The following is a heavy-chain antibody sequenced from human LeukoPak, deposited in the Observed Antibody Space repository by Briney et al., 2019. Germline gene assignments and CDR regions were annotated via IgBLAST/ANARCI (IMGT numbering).Heavy chain of an antibody. V-gene: IGHV1-8*03. CDR2: MNPNSGNT. CDR1: GYTFTSYD. Sequence: ASVKVSCKASGYTFTSYDINWVRQATGQGLEWMGWMNPNSGNTGYAQKFQGRVTITRNTSISTAYMELSSLRSEDTAVYYCARAKRRLKQQLEYYFDYWGQGTLVTVSS. D-gene: IGHD6-13*01. CDR3: ARAKRRLKQQLEYYFDY. J-gene: IGHJ4*02.